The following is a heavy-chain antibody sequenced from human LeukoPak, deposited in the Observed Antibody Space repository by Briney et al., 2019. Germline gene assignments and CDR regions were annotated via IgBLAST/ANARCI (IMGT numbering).Heavy chain of an antibody. CDR3: ARGGSVVAGYHLTDYGMDV. Sequence: ASVKVSCKASGSTFTGYHVIWVRQAPGQGLEWMGWIRPTGGGTKYAQKFQGRVTMTKDTSIDTFYMELNRLRSDDTAVYYCARGGSVVAGYHLTDYGMDVWGQGTKVTVSS. CDR1: GSTFTGYH. CDR2: IRPTGGGT. V-gene: IGHV1-2*02. D-gene: IGHD6-19*01. J-gene: IGHJ6*02.